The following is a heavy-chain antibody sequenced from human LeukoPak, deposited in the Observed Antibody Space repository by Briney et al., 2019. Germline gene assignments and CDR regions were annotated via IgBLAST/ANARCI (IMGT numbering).Heavy chain of an antibody. CDR3: ARGHLGGFYSYGSQSFGY. CDR1: GDSISSGGYY. J-gene: IGHJ4*02. D-gene: IGHD5-18*01. Sequence: SETLSLTCTVSGDSISSGGYYWSWLRQHPGTGLEWIGYIYYSGSTYYNPSLKSRVTISVDTSKNQFSLKLSSVTAADTAVYYGARGHLGGFYSYGSQSFGYWGQGTLVTGSP. CDR2: IYYSGST. V-gene: IGHV4-31*03.